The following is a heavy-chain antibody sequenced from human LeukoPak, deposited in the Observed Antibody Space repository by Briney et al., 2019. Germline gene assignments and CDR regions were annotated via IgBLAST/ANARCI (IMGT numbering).Heavy chain of an antibody. CDR3: ARDGAAAGTDYFDY. Sequence: GGSLRLSCAASGFTFSSYWMHWVRQAPGKGLVWVSRINKDGSSTSYADSVKGRFTISRDNTKNTLFLQMNSLRAEDTAVYYCARDGAAAGTDYFDYWGQGALVSVSS. V-gene: IGHV3-74*01. D-gene: IGHD6-13*01. CDR1: GFTFSSYW. J-gene: IGHJ4*02. CDR2: INKDGSST.